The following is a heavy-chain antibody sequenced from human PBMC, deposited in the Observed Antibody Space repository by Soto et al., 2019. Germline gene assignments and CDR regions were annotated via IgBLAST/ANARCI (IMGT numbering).Heavy chain of an antibody. CDR3: ASTQYYYGSGSYYNGFDY. D-gene: IGHD3-10*01. CDR2: IYHSGST. V-gene: IGHV4-38-2*02. CDR1: GYSISSGYY. Sequence: SETLSLTCTVSGYSISSGYYWGWIRQPPGKGLEWIGSIYHSGSTYYNPSLKSRVTISVDTSKNQFSLKLSSVTAADTAVYYCASTQYYYGSGSYYNGFDYWGQGTLVTVSS. J-gene: IGHJ4*02.